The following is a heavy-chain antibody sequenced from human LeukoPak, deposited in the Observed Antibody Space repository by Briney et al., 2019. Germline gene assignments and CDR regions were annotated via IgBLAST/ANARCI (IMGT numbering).Heavy chain of an antibody. D-gene: IGHD6-19*01. V-gene: IGHV1-69*13. CDR2: IIPIFGTA. J-gene: IGHJ3*02. CDR3: ARDLGSGWCHAFDI. Sequence: GASVKVSCKASGGTFSSYAISWVRQAPGQGLEWMGGIIPIFGTANYAQKFQGRVTITADESTSTAYMELSSLRSEDTAVYYCARDLGSGWCHAFDIWGQGTMVTVSS. CDR1: GGTFSSYA.